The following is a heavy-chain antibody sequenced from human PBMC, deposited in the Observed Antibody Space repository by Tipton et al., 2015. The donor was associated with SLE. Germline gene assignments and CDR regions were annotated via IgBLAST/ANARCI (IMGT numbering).Heavy chain of an antibody. CDR1: GFTFSSYA. D-gene: IGHD2-2*01. V-gene: IGHV3-30-3*01. CDR3: ARVYPAAMDP. J-gene: IGHJ5*02. CDR2: ISYDGSNK. Sequence: SLRLSCAASGFTFSSYAMHWVRQAPGKGLEWVAVISYDGSNKYYADSVKGRFTISRDNSKNTLYLQMNSLRAEDTAVYYCARVYPAAMDPWGQGTLVTVSS.